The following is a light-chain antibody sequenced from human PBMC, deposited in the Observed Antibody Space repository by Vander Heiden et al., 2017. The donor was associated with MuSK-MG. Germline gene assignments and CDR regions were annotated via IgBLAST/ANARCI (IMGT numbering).Light chain of an antibody. CDR3: QQRYNWPPWT. J-gene: IGKJ1*01. CDR2: DAS. CDR1: QSVSSY. V-gene: IGKV3-11*01. Sequence: EIVLTQSPATLSLSPGERATLSCRASQSVSSYLAWYQQKPGQAPRLLIYDASNRATGIPARFSGSGSGTDFTLTISSLDPEDFAVYFCQQRYNWPPWTFGQGTKVEIK.